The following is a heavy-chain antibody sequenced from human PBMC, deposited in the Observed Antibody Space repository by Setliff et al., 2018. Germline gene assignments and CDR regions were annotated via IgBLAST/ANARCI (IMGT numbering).Heavy chain of an antibody. J-gene: IGHJ5*02. CDR2: ISTSSGTR. V-gene: IGHV3-48*01. CDR1: GFSFSNYG. CDR3: ARDPSPGGQLLPDL. Sequence: GGSLRLSCVVSGFSFSNYGMTWVRQAPGKGLEWISYISTSSGTRYYADSVKGRFTISRDNANQSLYLQMNSVRADDTALYYCARDPSPGGQLLPDLWGQGTLVTVSS. D-gene: IGHD3-10*01.